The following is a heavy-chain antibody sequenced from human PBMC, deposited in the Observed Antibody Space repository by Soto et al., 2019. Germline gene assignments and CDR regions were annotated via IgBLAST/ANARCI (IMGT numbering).Heavy chain of an antibody. CDR1: GFTFSSYG. J-gene: IGHJ3*02. Sequence: QVQLVESGGGVVQPGRSLRLSCAASGFTFSSYGMHWVRQAPGKGLEGVAVIWSDGSDKYYADSVKGRFTISRDNSKNTLYLQMNSLRAEHTAVYYCARMVPQRYAFPICGQGTVGTVSS. V-gene: IGHV3-33*01. CDR2: IWSDGSDK. CDR3: ARMVPQRYAFPI. D-gene: IGHD6-13*01.